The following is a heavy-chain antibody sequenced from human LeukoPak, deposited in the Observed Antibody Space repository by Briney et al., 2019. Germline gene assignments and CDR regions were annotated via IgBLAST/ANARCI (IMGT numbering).Heavy chain of an antibody. CDR1: GGSISSGGYY. D-gene: IGHD5-18*01. CDR3: ARGRGYSYADDAFDI. J-gene: IGHJ3*02. Sequence: SQTLSLTCTVSGGSISSGGYYWSWIRQHPGKGLEWIGYIYYSGSTYYNPSLKSRVTISVDTSKNQFSLKLSSVTAADTAVYYCARGRGYSYADDAFDIWGQGTMVTVSS. V-gene: IGHV4-31*03. CDR2: IYYSGST.